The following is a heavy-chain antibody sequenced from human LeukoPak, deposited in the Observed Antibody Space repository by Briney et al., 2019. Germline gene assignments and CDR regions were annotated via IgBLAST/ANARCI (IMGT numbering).Heavy chain of an antibody. Sequence: GGSLRLFCAASGFTFSSYSMNWVRQAPGKGLEWVSAISGSGGSTYYADSVKGRFTISRDNSKNTLYLQMNSLRAEDTAVYYCAKDRYYYYMDVWGKGTTVTISS. CDR1: GFTFSSYS. V-gene: IGHV3-23*01. J-gene: IGHJ6*03. CDR3: AKDRYYYYMDV. CDR2: ISGSGGST.